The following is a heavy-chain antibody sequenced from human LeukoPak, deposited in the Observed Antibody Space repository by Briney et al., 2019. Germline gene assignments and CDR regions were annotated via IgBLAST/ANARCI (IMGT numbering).Heavy chain of an antibody. Sequence: PGGSLRLSCAASGFTFSNAWMSWVRQAPGKGLEWVGRIKSKTDGGTTDYAAPVKGRFTISRDDSKNTLYLQMNSLKTEDTAVYYCTSAVDTAMDASFYWYFDLWGRGTLVTVSS. CDR3: TSAVDTAMDASFYWYFDL. D-gene: IGHD5-18*01. J-gene: IGHJ2*01. CDR1: GFTFSNAW. V-gene: IGHV3-15*01. CDR2: IKSKTDGGTT.